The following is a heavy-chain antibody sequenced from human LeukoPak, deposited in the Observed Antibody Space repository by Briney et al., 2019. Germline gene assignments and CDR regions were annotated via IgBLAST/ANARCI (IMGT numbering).Heavy chain of an antibody. J-gene: IGHJ4*02. CDR3: ARVDSSSSVALDY. CDR1: GYTFTGYY. D-gene: IGHD6-6*01. V-gene: IGHV1-2*02. CDR2: INPNSGGT. Sequence: ASVKVSCKASGYTFTGYYMHWVRQAPGQGLEWMGWINPNSGGTNYAQKFQGRVTMTRDTSISTAYMELSRLRSDDTAVYYCARVDSSSSVALDYWGQGTLVTVSS.